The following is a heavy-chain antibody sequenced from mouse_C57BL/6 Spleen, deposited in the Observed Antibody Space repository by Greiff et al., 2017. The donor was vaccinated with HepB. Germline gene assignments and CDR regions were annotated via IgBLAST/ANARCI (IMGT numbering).Heavy chain of an antibody. CDR1: GFSLTSYG. Sequence: VQGVESGPGLVQPSQSLSITCTVSGFSLTSYGVHWVRQPPGKGLEWLGVIWSGGSTDYNAAFISRLCSSKDNSKSKVFFKKNRLQADDTAIYYWGKKGGGYYAMDDWGQGTSVTVSS. J-gene: IGHJ4*01. V-gene: IGHV2-4*01. CDR3: GKKGGGYYAMDD. CDR2: IWSGGST.